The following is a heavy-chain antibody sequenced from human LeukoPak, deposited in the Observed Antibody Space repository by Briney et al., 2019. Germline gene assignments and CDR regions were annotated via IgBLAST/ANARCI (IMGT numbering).Heavy chain of an antibody. V-gene: IGHV4-38-2*02. CDR1: GYSISSGYY. Sequence: SETLSLTCTVSGYSISSGYYWGWIRQPPGKGLEWIGSIYHSGSTYYNPSLKSRVTISVDTSKYQFSLKLSSVTAADTAVYYCARVGGYCSSTSCSPSDYYYYYYMDVWGKGTTVTVSS. CDR3: ARVGGYCSSTSCSPSDYYYYYYMDV. D-gene: IGHD2-2*01. J-gene: IGHJ6*03. CDR2: IYHSGST.